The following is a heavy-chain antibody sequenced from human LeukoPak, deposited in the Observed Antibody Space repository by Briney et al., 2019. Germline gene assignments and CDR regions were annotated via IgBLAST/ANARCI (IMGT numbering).Heavy chain of an antibody. CDR2: IYYTGST. CDR1: GSSITSVSHY. Sequence: PSETLSLTCTISGSSITSVSHYWGWIRQPPGKGLEWIGDIYYTGSTYYSPSLRSRVTMSVHTSENQFSLRLNSVTAVDTAVYYCARRWGYIVGVTYEYWGQGTLVTVSS. V-gene: IGHV4-39*01. CDR3: ARRWGYIVGVTYEY. J-gene: IGHJ4*02. D-gene: IGHD2-2*01.